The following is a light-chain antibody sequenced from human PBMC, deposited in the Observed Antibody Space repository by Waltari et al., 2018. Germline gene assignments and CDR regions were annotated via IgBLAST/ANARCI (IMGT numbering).Light chain of an antibody. Sequence: EIVITQSPASLSVSPGERATLSCRASQSVSSNLAWYQQKPGQAPRLLIYGASTRATGIPARFSGSGSGTEFTLTINSLQSEDFAVYYCQQYNNWLYTFGQGTKLEIK. J-gene: IGKJ2*01. CDR2: GAS. V-gene: IGKV3-15*01. CDR1: QSVSSN. CDR3: QQYNNWLYT.